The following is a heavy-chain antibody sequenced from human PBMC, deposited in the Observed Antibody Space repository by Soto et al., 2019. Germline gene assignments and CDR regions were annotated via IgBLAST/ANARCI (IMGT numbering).Heavy chain of an antibody. CDR1: GFTFSSYA. Sequence: EVQLLESGGGLVQPGGSLRLSCAASGFTFSSYAMSWVRQAPGKGLEWVSAISGSGGSTYYADSVKGRFTISRDNSKNTLYLQMNRLRAEDTAVYYCAKDYSSGCLLRVSCWTRTGPGKWGYFDYWGQGTLVTVSS. V-gene: IGHV3-23*01. J-gene: IGHJ4*02. D-gene: IGHD6-19*01. CDR2: ISGSGGST. CDR3: AKDYSSGCLLRVSCWTRTGPGKWGYFDY.